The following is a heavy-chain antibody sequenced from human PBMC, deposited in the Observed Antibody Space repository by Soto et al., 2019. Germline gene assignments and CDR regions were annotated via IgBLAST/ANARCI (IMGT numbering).Heavy chain of an antibody. CDR3: AIEILRWSGYSHYYYYGMDV. Sequence: ASVEVSCKVSGYTLTELSMHWVRQAPGKGLEWMGGFDPEDGETIYAQKFQGRVTMTEDTSTDTAYMELSSLRSEDTAVYYCAIEILRWSGYSHYYYYGMDVWGQGTTVTVSS. CDR1: GYTLTELS. D-gene: IGHD3-3*01. V-gene: IGHV1-24*01. CDR2: FDPEDGET. J-gene: IGHJ6*02.